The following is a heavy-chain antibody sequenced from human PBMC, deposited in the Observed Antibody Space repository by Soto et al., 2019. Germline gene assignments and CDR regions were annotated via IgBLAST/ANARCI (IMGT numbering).Heavy chain of an antibody. CDR3: ARRSTVTHIDY. CDR2: TYYSGST. V-gene: IGHV4-31*03. Sequence: SETLSLTCTVSGGSISSGGYYWSWIRQHPGKGLEWIGYTYYSGSTYYNPSLKSRVTISVDTSKNQFSLKLSSVTAADTAVYYCARRSTVTHIDYWGQGTLVTVSS. D-gene: IGHD4-17*01. J-gene: IGHJ4*02. CDR1: GGSISSGGYY.